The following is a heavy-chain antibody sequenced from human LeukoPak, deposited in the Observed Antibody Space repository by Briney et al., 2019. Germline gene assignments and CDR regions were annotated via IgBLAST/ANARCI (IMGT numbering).Heavy chain of an antibody. CDR2: IYYSGST. Sequence: PSETLSLTCTVSGGSISSSSYYWGWIRQPPGKGLEWIGSIYYSGSTYYNPSLKSRVTISVDTSKNQFSLKLSSVTAADTAVYYCARCIPVARAAPDYWGQGTLVTVSS. V-gene: IGHV4-39*07. CDR1: GGSISSSSYY. CDR3: ARCIPVARAAPDY. J-gene: IGHJ4*02. D-gene: IGHD2-21*01.